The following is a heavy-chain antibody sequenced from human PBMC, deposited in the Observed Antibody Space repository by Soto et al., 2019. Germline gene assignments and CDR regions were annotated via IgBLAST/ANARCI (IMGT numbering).Heavy chain of an antibody. CDR2: IIRLWGRA. Sequence: SGRVSCNASGGSFSTIGINWVRQSPGQGLEWMRGIIRLWGRARYAATCQGRITITADSSTGTASMAVSRLRSGDTAVFYYATAHNSGWYFFDYCGPGTLVTVSS. CDR1: GGSFSTIG. D-gene: IGHD6-19*01. CDR3: ATAHNSGWYFFDY. J-gene: IGHJ4*02. V-gene: IGHV1-69*13.